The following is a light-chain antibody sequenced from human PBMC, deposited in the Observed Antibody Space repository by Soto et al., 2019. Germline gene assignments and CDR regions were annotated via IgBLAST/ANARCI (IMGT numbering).Light chain of an antibody. CDR3: SPWDDNQDGVV. Sequence: QSVLTQPPSVSEAPRQRVTISCSGGTSNIGSNAVNWYQQLPGKPPKLVIYFNDLLPSGVSDRFSGSKSGTSASLAISGLQSDDEADYYCSPWDDNQDGVVFGGGTQLTVL. CDR1: TSNIGSNA. CDR2: FND. V-gene: IGLV1-36*01. J-gene: IGLJ2*01.